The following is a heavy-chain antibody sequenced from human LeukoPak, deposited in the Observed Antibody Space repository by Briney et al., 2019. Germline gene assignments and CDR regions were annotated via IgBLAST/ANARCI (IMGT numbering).Heavy chain of an antibody. CDR1: GFTFSSYG. J-gene: IGHJ4*02. Sequence: GGSLRLSCAASGFTFSSYGMHWVRQAPGKGLEWVAVISYDGSNKYYADSVKGRFTISRDNSKNTLYLQMNSLRAEDTAVYYCAKEQRLVFDYWGQGTLVTVSS. D-gene: IGHD6-19*01. V-gene: IGHV3-30*18. CDR2: ISYDGSNK. CDR3: AKEQRLVFDY.